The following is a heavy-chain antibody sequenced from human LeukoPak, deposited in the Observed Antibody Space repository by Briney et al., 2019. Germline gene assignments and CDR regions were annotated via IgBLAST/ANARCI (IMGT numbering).Heavy chain of an antibody. CDR2: IKTKTDGGTT. Sequence: PGGSLRLSCAASGFIFNNAWMSWVRQAPGKGLEWVGRIKTKTDGGTTDYAAPVKGRFTISRDDSKNTLYLHMNNLRAEDTAVYYCAKVPISSGWPNFDYWGQGTLVTVSS. J-gene: IGHJ4*02. CDR3: AKVPISSGWPNFDY. V-gene: IGHV3-15*01. CDR1: GFIFNNAW. D-gene: IGHD6-19*01.